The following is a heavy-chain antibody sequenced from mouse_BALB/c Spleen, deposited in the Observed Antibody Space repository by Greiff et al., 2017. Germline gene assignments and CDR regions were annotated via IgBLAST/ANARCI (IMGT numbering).Heavy chain of an antibody. CDR2: IFPGTGTT. CDR3: ARKLGGGYAMDY. D-gene: IGHD4-1*01. V-gene: IGHV1S132*01. Sequence: VQLQQSGAELVKPGASVKLSCKTSGYTFTSYWIQWVKQRPGQGLGWIGEIFPGTGTTYYNEKFKGKATLTIDTSSSTAYMQLSSLTSEDSAVYFCARKLGGGYAMDYWGQGTSVTVSS. CDR1: GYTFTSYW. J-gene: IGHJ4*01.